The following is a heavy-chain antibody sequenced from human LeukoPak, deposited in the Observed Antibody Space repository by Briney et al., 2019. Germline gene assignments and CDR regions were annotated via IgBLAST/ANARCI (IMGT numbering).Heavy chain of an antibody. V-gene: IGHV1-8*01. CDR1: GYTFTSYD. CDR2: MNPNSGNT. Sequence: ASVKVSCKASGYTFTSYDINWVRQATGQGLEWMGWMNPNSGNTGYAQKFQGRVTMTRNTSISTAYMELSSLRSEDTAVYYCARQGVYYDILTGYYNGGVDPWGQGTLVTVSS. CDR3: ARQGVYYDILTGYYNGGVDP. D-gene: IGHD3-9*01. J-gene: IGHJ5*02.